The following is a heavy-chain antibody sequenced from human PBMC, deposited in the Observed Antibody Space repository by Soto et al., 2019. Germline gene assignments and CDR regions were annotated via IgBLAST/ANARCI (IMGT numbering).Heavy chain of an antibody. CDR2: INHSGST. V-gene: IGHV4-34*01. J-gene: IGHJ4*02. D-gene: IGHD6-13*01. CDR1: GGSFSGYY. CDR3: ARAQGYSSSWYNY. Sequence: SETLSLTCAVYGGSFSGYYWSWIRQPPGKGLEWIGEINHSGSTNYNPSLKSRVTISVDTSKNQFSLKLSSVTAADTAVYYCARAQGYSSSWYNYWGQGTLVTVSS.